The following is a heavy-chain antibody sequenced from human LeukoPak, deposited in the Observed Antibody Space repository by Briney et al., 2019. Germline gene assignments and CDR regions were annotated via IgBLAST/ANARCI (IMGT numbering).Heavy chain of an antibody. V-gene: IGHV3-21*01. CDR1: GFTFSNYD. CDR2: ISTSSSYI. CDR3: ARGWQQLVL. D-gene: IGHD6-13*01. J-gene: IGHJ4*02. Sequence: GGSLRLSCAASGFTFSNYDMDWVRQAPGKGLEWVSSISTSSSYIYYADSVKGRFTISRDNAKNSLYLQLNSLRAEDTAVYYCARGWQQLVLWGQGTLVTVSS.